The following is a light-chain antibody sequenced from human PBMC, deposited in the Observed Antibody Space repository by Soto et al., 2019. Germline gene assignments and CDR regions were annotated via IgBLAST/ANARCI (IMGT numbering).Light chain of an antibody. CDR1: QSLSSTY. J-gene: IGKJ2*01. CDR2: DAS. V-gene: IGKV3-20*01. Sequence: EIVLTQSPGTLSLSPGERATLSCRASQSLSSTYLAWYQQKPRQAPRLLIYDASTRATGIPDRFSGSGSGTDFTLTISRLEPEDFAVYYCQHYESSPPSYTFGQGTKLEIK. CDR3: QHYESSPPSYT.